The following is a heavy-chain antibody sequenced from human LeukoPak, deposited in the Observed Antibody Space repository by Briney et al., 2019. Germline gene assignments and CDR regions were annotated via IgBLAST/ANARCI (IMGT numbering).Heavy chain of an antibody. CDR2: INHSGST. CDR3: ARLVEEVVTFDY. V-gene: IGHV4-39*07. Sequence: PSETLSLTCTVSGGSISSGGYYWSWIRQPPGKGLEWIGEINHSGSTNYNPSLKSRVTISVDTSKNQFSLKLSSVTAADTAVYYCARLVEEVVTFDYWGQGTLVTVSS. CDR1: GGSISSGGYY. J-gene: IGHJ4*02. D-gene: IGHD2-15*01.